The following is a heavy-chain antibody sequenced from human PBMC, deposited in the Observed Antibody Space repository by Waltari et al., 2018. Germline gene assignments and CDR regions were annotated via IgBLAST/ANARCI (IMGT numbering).Heavy chain of an antibody. CDR2: RRYDGRNK. J-gene: IGHJ3*02. CDR3: AKDQRRLQFRDAFDI. Sequence: QVQLVESGGGVVRPGGSLRLSCAASGFSFSSHGMHWVRPAPGKGREWVSSRRYDGRNKYYADSVKGRFTSSRDNSKNTLCLQMNSLRGEDTAVYYCAKDQRRLQFRDAFDIWGQGTMVTVSS. D-gene: IGHD5-12*01. V-gene: IGHV3-30*02. CDR1: GFSFSSHG.